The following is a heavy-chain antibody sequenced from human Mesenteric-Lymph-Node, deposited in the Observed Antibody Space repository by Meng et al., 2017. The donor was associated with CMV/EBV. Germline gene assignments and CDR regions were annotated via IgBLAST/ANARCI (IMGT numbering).Heavy chain of an antibody. Sequence: VSGYTLTELSMHWVRQAPGKGLEWMGGFDPEDGETIYAQKFQGRVTMTEDTSTDTAYMELSSLRSEDTAVYYCATVTSESLWSGAFDWGQGTLVTVSS. CDR2: FDPEDGET. V-gene: IGHV1-24*01. D-gene: IGHD3-10*01. J-gene: IGHJ4*02. CDR1: GYTLTELS. CDR3: ATVTSESLWSGAFD.